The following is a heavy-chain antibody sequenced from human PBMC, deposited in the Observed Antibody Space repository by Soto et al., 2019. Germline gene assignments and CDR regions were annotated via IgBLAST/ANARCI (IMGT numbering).Heavy chain of an antibody. CDR2: INAGNGYT. V-gene: IGHV1-3*01. Sequence: QVQLVQSGAEVKKPGASVKISCKASGYTFTSYAMHWVRQAPGQRLEWMGWINAGNGYTKYSQKFQGRVTVTRDTSASTAYMELRSLRSEDTAVYYCATAGDDCSTTTCYVIDYWGQGTLVTVSS. D-gene: IGHD2-2*01. J-gene: IGHJ4*02. CDR3: ATAGDDCSTTTCYVIDY. CDR1: GYTFTSYA.